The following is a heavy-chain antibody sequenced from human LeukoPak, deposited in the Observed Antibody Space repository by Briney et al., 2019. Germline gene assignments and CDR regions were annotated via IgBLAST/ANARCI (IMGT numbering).Heavy chain of an antibody. V-gene: IGHV1-2*02. D-gene: IGHD5-18*01. J-gene: IGHJ4*02. Sequence: ASVKVSCKASGYTFTGYYMHWVPQAPGQGLEWMGWINPNSGGTNYAQKFQGRVTMTRDTSISTAYMELSRLRSDDTAVYYCARAIQLWLPSDYWGQGTLVTVSS. CDR2: INPNSGGT. CDR1: GYTFTGYY. CDR3: ARAIQLWLPSDY.